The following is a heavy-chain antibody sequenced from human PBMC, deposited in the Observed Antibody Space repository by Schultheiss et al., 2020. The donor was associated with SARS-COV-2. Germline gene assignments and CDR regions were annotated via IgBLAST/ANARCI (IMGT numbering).Heavy chain of an antibody. D-gene: IGHD6-19*01. CDR3: ARDRVNEQWLLNYYYYGMDV. Sequence: SETLSLTCTVSGGSISSGGYYWSWIRQHPGKGLEWIGYIYYSGSTYYNPSLKSRVTISVDTSKNQFSLKLSSVTAADTAVYYCARDRVNEQWLLNYYYYGMDVWGQGTTVTVSS. J-gene: IGHJ6*02. V-gene: IGHV4-31*03. CDR2: IYYSGST. CDR1: GGSISSGGYY.